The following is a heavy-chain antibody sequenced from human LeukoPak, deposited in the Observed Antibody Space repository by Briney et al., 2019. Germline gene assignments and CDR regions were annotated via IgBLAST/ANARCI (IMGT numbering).Heavy chain of an antibody. CDR3: ASRYGSGSYGFDY. V-gene: IGHV4-59*01. CDR1: GGSISSYY. Sequence: SETLSLTCTVSGGSISSYYWSWIRQPPGKGLEWIGYIYYSGSTNYNPSLKSRVTISVDTSKNQFSLKLSSVTAADTAVYYCASRYGSGSYGFDYWGQGTLVTVSS. D-gene: IGHD3-10*01. CDR2: IYYSGST. J-gene: IGHJ4*02.